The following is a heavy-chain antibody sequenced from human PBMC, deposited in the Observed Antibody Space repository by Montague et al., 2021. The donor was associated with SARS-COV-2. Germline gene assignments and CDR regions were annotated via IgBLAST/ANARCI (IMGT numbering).Heavy chain of an antibody. D-gene: IGHD2-2*01. CDR3: ARGAYHDLYYYYHGMDV. CDR2: TYYRSQWYE. V-gene: IGHV6-1*01. CDR1: GDSVSSKSAA. Sequence: CAISGDSVSSKSAAWNWIRQSTSRGLEWLGRTYYRSQWYEDYAVSVKGRITIKPDTSKNQFSLHLESVSPDDTALYYCARGAYHDLYYYYHGMDVWGRGTTVSVSS. J-gene: IGHJ6*02.